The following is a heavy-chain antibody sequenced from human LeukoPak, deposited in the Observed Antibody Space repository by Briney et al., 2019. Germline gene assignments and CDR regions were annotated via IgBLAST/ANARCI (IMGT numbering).Heavy chain of an antibody. V-gene: IGHV4-38-2*02. D-gene: IGHD3-10*02. CDR2: IYHSGST. J-gene: IGHJ6*03. CDR3: ARGVFTRYYYYMDV. Sequence: SETLSLTCTVSGYSISSGYYWGWIRQPPGKGLEWIGSIYHSGSTYYNPSLKSRVTISVDTSKNQFSLKLSSVTAADTAVYYCARGVFTRYYYYMDVWGKGTTVTVSS. CDR1: GYSISSGYY.